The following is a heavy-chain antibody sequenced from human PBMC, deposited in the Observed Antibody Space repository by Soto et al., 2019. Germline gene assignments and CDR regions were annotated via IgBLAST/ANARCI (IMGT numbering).Heavy chain of an antibody. D-gene: IGHD1-1*01. CDR2: ISSSSSYI. V-gene: IGHV3-21*01. CDR1: GFTFSSYS. CDR3: ARDDTTGTIFDY. J-gene: IGHJ4*02. Sequence: PGGSLRLSCAASGFTFSSYSMNWVRQAPGKGLECVSSISSSSSYIYYADSVKGRFTISRDNAKNSLYLQMNSLRAEDTAVYYCARDDTTGTIFDYWGQGALVTVS.